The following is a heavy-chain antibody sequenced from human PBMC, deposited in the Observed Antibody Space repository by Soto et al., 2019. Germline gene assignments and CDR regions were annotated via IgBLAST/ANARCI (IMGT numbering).Heavy chain of an antibody. CDR1: GGSISSYY. Sequence: SETLSLTCTVSGGSISSYYWSWIRQPPGKGLEWIGYIYYSGSTNYNPSLKSRVTISVDTSKNQFSLKLSSVTAADTAVYYCASGGSCYSRYCYFDYWGQGTLVTV. CDR2: IYYSGST. CDR3: ASGGSCYSRYCYFDY. J-gene: IGHJ4*02. V-gene: IGHV4-59*01. D-gene: IGHD2-15*01.